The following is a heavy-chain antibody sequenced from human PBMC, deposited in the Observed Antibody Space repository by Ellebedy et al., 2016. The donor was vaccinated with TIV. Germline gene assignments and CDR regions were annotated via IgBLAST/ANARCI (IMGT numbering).Heavy chain of an antibody. CDR3: AREGTDGYNYFDY. CDR1: GASVTSYY. Sequence: MPSETLSLTCSVSGASVTSYYWSWIRQAPGKGLEWIGWIYYSGSSHYNPSLKSRVTISVDTSKNQVSLKLTSVTAADTAVYYCAREGTDGYNYFDYWGRGTLVTVSS. J-gene: IGHJ4*02. CDR2: IYYSGSS. V-gene: IGHV4-59*02. D-gene: IGHD5-24*01.